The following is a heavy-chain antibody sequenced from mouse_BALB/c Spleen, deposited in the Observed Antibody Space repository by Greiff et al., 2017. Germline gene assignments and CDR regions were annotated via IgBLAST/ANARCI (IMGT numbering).Heavy chain of an antibody. V-gene: IGHV1-80*01. CDR1: GYAFSSYW. CDR2: IYPGDGDT. CDR3: ARSTTVVYWYFDV. Sequence: QVQLQQSGAELVRPGSSVKISCKASGYAFSSYWMNWVKQRPGQGLEWIGQIYPGDGDTNYNGKFKGKATLTADKSSSTAYMQLSSLTSEDSAVYFCARSTTVVYWYFDVWGAGTTVTVSS. J-gene: IGHJ1*01. D-gene: IGHD1-1*01.